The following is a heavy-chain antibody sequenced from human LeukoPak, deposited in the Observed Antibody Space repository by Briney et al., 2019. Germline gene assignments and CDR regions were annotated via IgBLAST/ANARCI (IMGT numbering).Heavy chain of an antibody. V-gene: IGHV3-53*01. CDR3: ARAPPHCGDDCYFDY. Sequence: GGSLRLSCAASGFTVSSNYMSWVRQAPGKGLEWVSVMNTGGSTYYADSVKGRFTISRDNSKNTLYLQMNSLRAEDTAVYFCARAPPHCGDDCYFDYWGQGTLVTVSS. J-gene: IGHJ4*02. D-gene: IGHD2-21*02. CDR1: GFTVSSNY. CDR2: MNTGGST.